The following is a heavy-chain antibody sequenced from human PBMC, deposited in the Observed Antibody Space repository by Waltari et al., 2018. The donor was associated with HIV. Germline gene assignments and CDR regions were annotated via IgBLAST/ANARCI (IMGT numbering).Heavy chain of an antibody. CDR2: IDWDDDK. V-gene: IGHV2-70*13. CDR3: ARSLVVPAASFDF. Sequence: QVTLRESGPALVKPRQTLTLTCPFSGLPLSTSKMCVNWIRQPPGKGLEWLARIDWDDDKYYATSLKTRLTISRGSSKNQVVLTMTNMDPLDTATYYCARSLVVPAASFDFWGQGILVTVSS. J-gene: IGHJ4*02. D-gene: IGHD2-15*01. CDR1: GLPLSTSKMC.